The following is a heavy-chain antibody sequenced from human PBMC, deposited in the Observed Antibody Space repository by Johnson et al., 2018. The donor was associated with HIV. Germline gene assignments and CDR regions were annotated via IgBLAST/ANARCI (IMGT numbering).Heavy chain of an antibody. Sequence: VQLVESGGGLIQPGGSLRLSCAASGFTVSSNYMSWVRQAPGKGLEWVSVIYSGGSTYYADSVKGRFTISRDNSKNTLYLQMNSLRAEDTAVYYCAKRTNWNDNGVDTDGFDIWGQGTMVTVSS. CDR3: AKRTNWNDNGVDTDGFDI. J-gene: IGHJ3*02. V-gene: IGHV3-53*01. D-gene: IGHD1-1*01. CDR1: GFTVSSNY. CDR2: IYSGGST.